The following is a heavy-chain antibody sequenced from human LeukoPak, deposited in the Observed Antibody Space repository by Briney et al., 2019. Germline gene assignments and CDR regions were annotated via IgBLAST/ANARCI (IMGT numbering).Heavy chain of an antibody. CDR3: ARATYYYDSSGFPGLSYYFDY. D-gene: IGHD3-22*01. CDR2: ISSSSSYI. Sequence: GGSLRLSCAASGFTFSSYSMNWVRQAPGKGLEWVSSISSSSSYIYYADSVKGRFTIPRDNAKNSLYLQMNSLRAEDTAVYYCARATYYYDSSGFPGLSYYFDYWGQGTLVTVSS. J-gene: IGHJ4*02. CDR1: GFTFSSYS. V-gene: IGHV3-21*01.